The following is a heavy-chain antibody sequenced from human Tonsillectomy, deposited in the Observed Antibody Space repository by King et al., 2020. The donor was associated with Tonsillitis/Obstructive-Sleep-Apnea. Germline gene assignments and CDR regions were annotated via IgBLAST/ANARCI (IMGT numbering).Heavy chain of an antibody. CDR3: SSSIREYQISYWFDP. V-gene: IGHV4-34*01. CDR1: GGSFSGYY. J-gene: IGHJ5*02. CDR2: INHSGST. Sequence: VQLQQWGAGLLKPSETLSLTGAVYGGSFSGYYWSWIRLPPGKGLDWIGEINHSGSTNYNPSLKSRVTISVDTSKNQFSLKLSSVTAADTAVYYCSSSIREYQISYWFDPWGQGTLVTVSS. D-gene: IGHD2-2*01.